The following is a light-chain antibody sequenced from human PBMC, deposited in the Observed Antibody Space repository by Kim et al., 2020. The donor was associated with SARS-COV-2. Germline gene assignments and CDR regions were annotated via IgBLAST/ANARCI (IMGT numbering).Light chain of an antibody. V-gene: IGKV1-39*01. CDR1: QSISSY. CDR2: AAS. J-gene: IGKJ3*01. Sequence: DIQMTQSPSSLSASVGDRVTITCRTSQSISSYLNWYHQKPGRAPKLLIYAASTLQGGVPSRFSGSGSETDFTLTIGSLQPEDFATYFCQQSYITPFTFGPGTKVDIK. CDR3: QQSYITPFT.